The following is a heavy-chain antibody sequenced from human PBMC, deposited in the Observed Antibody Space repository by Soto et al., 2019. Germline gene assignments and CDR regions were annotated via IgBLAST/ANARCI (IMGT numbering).Heavy chain of an antibody. J-gene: IGHJ4*02. V-gene: IGHV3-23*01. CDR1: GFTFSSYA. Sequence: GGSLRLSCAASGFTFSSYAMSWVRQAPGKGLEWVSAISGSGGSTYYADSVKGRFTISRDNSKNTLYLQMNSLRAEDTAVYYCASIVVVPAATNSGDYWGQGTXVTVSS. CDR3: ASIVVVPAATNSGDY. CDR2: ISGSGGST. D-gene: IGHD2-2*01.